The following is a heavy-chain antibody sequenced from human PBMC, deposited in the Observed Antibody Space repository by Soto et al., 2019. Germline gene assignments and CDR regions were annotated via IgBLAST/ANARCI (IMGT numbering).Heavy chain of an antibody. Sequence: SVKVSCKASGFTFTSSAMQWVRQARGQRLEWIGWIVVGSGNTNYAQKFQERVTITRDMSTSTAYMELSSLRSEDTAVYYCAANSRSYGGFDYWGQGTLVTVSS. J-gene: IGHJ4*02. D-gene: IGHD1-26*01. CDR3: AANSRSYGGFDY. CDR1: GFTFTSSA. CDR2: IVVGSGNT. V-gene: IGHV1-58*02.